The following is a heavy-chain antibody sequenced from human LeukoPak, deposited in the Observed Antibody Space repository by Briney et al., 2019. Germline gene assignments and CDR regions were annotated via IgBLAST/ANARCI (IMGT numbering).Heavy chain of an antibody. Sequence: GCSLTLSCAPSEFTFSDAWRGWVRQAPGKVLEWVSSISSSSSYIYYADSVKGRFTISRDNAKNSLYLQINSLRAEDTAVYYCARDGVLHWGQGTLVTVSS. CDR1: EFTFSDAW. CDR3: ARDGVLH. V-gene: IGHV3-21*01. D-gene: IGHD6-6*01. CDR2: ISSSSSYI. J-gene: IGHJ4*02.